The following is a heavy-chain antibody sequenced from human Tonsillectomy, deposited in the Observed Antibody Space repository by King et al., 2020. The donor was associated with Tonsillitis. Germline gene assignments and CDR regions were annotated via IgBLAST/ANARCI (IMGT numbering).Heavy chain of an antibody. CDR1: GGSISSYY. D-gene: IGHD3-22*01. CDR2: IYYSGST. V-gene: IGHV4-59*01. J-gene: IGHJ4*02. CDR3: ARAGDYYDSSGYYGSYYFDY. Sequence: QLQESGPGLVKPSETLSLTCTVSGGSISSYYWSWIRQPPGKGLEWIGYIYYSGSTNYNPSLKSRVTISVDTSKNQSSLKLSSVTAADTAVYYCARAGDYYDSSGYYGSYYFDYWGQGTLVTVSS.